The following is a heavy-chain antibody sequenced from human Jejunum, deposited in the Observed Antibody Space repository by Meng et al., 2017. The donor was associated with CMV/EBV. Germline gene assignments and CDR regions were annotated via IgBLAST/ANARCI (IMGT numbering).Heavy chain of an antibody. CDR3: ARDLIPYGMDV. CDR2: LYSSGDI. J-gene: IGHJ6*02. Sequence: CAASGLTVRSNDMSWVRQAPGKGLEWVSVLYSSGDIYYTDSVKGRFTISRDNSKNTLYLQMNSLIPEDTAVYYCARDLIPYGMDVWGQGTTVTVSS. CDR1: GLTVRSND. V-gene: IGHV3-66*03.